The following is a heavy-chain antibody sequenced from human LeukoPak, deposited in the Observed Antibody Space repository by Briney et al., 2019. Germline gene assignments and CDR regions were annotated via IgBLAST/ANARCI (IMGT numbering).Heavy chain of an antibody. CDR2: IYHSGST. Sequence: SETLSLTCAVSGYSISSGYYWGRIRQPPGKGLEWIGSIYHSGSTYYNPSLKSRVTISVDTSKNQFSLKLCSVTAADTAVYYCARGRSSPPFNWFDPWGQGTLVTVSS. D-gene: IGHD6-6*01. CDR3: ARGRSSPPFNWFDP. CDR1: GYSISSGYY. V-gene: IGHV4-38-2*01. J-gene: IGHJ5*02.